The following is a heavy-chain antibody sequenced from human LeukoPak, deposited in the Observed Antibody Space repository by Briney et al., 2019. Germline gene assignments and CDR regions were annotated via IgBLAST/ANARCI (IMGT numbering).Heavy chain of an antibody. CDR2: FDPEDGET. D-gene: IGHD1-1*01. V-gene: IGHV1-24*01. CDR1: GYTLTELS. CDR3: AIVFKAYRNWNAYDY. J-gene: IGHJ4*02. Sequence: ASVKVSCKVSGYTLTELSMHWVRQAPGKGLEWMGGFDPEDGETIYAQKFQGRITMTEDTSTDTAYMELSSLRSEDTAVYYCAIVFKAYRNWNAYDYWGQGTLVTVSS.